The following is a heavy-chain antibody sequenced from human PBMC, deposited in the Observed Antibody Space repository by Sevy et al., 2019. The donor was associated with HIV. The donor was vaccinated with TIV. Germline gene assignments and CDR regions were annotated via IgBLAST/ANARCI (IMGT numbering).Heavy chain of an antibody. V-gene: IGHV3-73*01. CDR2: IRSKANSYAT. J-gene: IGHJ3*02. CDR3: TNWDSGWYHAFDI. Sequence: GGSLRLSCAASGFTFSGSAMHWVRQAPGKGLEWVGRIRSKANSYATAYAASVKGRFTISRDDSKNTAYLQMNSLKTEETDVDYCTNWDSGWYHAFDIWGQGTMVTVSS. D-gene: IGHD6-19*01. CDR1: GFTFSGSA.